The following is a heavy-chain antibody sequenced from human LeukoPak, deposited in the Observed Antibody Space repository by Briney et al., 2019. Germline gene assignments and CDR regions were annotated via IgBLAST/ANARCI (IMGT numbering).Heavy chain of an antibody. CDR2: IIPILGIA. CDR3: AREGELLKFDY. Sequence: ASVKVSCKASGGTFSSYAISWVRQAPGQGLEWMGRIIPILGIANYAQKFQGRVTITADKSTSTAYMELSSLRSEDTAVYYCAREGELLKFDYWGQGTLVTVFS. D-gene: IGHD1-26*01. J-gene: IGHJ4*02. V-gene: IGHV1-69*04. CDR1: GGTFSSYA.